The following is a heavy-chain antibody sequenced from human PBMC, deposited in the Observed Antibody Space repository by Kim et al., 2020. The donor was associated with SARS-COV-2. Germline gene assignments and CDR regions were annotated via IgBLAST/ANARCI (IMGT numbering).Heavy chain of an antibody. Sequence: GGSLRLSCAASGFTFSSYAMHWVRQAPGKGLEWVAVISYDGINKYYADSVKGRFTISRDNSKNTLYLQMNSLKTEDTAVYYCARDPEGYYYDSSGYYAGNDAFDIWGQGTMVSVSS. V-gene: IGHV3-30-3*01. CDR3: ARDPEGYYYDSSGYYAGNDAFDI. CDR1: GFTFSSYA. CDR2: ISYDGINK. J-gene: IGHJ3*02. D-gene: IGHD3-22*01.